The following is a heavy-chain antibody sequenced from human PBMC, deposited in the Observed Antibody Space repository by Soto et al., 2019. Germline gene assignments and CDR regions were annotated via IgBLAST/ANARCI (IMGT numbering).Heavy chain of an antibody. D-gene: IGHD6-13*01. CDR1: GFTFSSYG. Sequence: GGSLRLSCAASGFTFSSYGMHWVRQAPGKGLEWVAVIWYDGSNKYYADSVKGRFTISRDNSKNTLYLQMNSLRAEDTAVYYCARARGIAAADYYYYMDVWGKGTTVTVSS. J-gene: IGHJ6*03. CDR3: ARARGIAAADYYYYMDV. CDR2: IWYDGSNK. V-gene: IGHV3-33*08.